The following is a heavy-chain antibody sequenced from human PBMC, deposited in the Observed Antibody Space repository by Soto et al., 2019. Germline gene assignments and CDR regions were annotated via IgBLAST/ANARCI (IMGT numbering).Heavy chain of an antibody. Sequence: PGGSLRLSCGASGCIFIDYYRSWIRQAPGKGLEWLAYISRDGKAIFYADSLIGRFTVSRDNAKNSLFLQMDDLRAEDTAMFFCARGAEMCSRTKRSASRGNGTLVPVSS. CDR3: ARGAEMCSRTKRSAS. CDR2: ISRDGKAI. V-gene: IGHV3-11*01. J-gene: IGHJ5*01. CDR1: GCIFIDYY. D-gene: IGHD1-1*01.